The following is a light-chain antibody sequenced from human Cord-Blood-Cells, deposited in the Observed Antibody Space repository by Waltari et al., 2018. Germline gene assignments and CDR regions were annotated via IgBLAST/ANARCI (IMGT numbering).Light chain of an antibody. CDR2: GAS. V-gene: IGKV3-20*01. CDR3: QQYGSF. J-gene: IGKJ3*01. Sequence: EIVLTQSPGTLSLSPGERATLSCRASQSVSSSYLAWYQQKPGQAPRLLIYGASSRATGIPDRFSGRGSGTDFTITISRLEPEDSAVYYCQQYGSFFGPGTKVDIK. CDR1: QSVSSSY.